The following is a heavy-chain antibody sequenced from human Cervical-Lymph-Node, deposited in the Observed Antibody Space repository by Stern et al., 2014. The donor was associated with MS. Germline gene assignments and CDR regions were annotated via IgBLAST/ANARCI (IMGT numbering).Heavy chain of an antibody. V-gene: IGHV3-21*01. CDR3: ARDKGYCSGGSCYSGGIDY. D-gene: IGHD2-15*01. CDR1: GFTFSSYS. Sequence: EVHLVESGGGLVKPGGSLRLSCAASGFTFSSYSMNWVRQAPGKGLEWVSSISSSSSYIYYADSVKGRFTISRDNAKNSLYLQMNSLRAEDTAVYYCARDKGYCSGGSCYSGGIDYWGQGTLVTVSS. J-gene: IGHJ4*02. CDR2: ISSSSSYI.